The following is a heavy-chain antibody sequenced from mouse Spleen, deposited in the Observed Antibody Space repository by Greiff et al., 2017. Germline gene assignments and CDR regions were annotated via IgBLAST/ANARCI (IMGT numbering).Heavy chain of an antibody. J-gene: IGHJ4*01. CDR2: IWRGGST. CDR3: ASLTTVYAMDY. CDR1: GFSLTSYG. V-gene: IGHV2-2*01. Sequence: QVQLKESGPGLVQPSQSLSITCTVSGFSLTSYGVHWVRQSPGKGLEWLGVIWRGGSTDYNAAFISRLSISKDNSKSQVFFKMNSLQADDTAIYYCASLTTVYAMDYWGQGTSVTVSS. D-gene: IGHD1-1*01.